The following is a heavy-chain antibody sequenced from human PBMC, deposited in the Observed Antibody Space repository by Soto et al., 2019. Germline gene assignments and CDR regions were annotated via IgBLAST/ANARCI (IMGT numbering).Heavy chain of an antibody. D-gene: IGHD2-15*01. CDR3: ARGIATGQLDP. J-gene: IGHJ5*02. CDR2: INPDNGNT. Sequence: SVKVSCEASAYTFTRYTMNLVRQAPGQRLEWMGWINPDNGNTKSSQKFQDRVIITRDTSASTAYMDLSSLRSEDTAVYYCARGIATGQLDPWGQGTLVTASS. V-gene: IGHV1-3*01. CDR1: AYTFTRYT.